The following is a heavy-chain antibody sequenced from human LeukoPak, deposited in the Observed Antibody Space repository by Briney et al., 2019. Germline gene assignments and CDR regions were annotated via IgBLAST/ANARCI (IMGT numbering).Heavy chain of an antibody. D-gene: IGHD4-17*01. CDR1: GFTFSSYS. Sequence: GGSLRLSCAASGFTFSSYSMNWVRQAPGKGLEWVSSISSSSSYIYYADSAKGRFTISRDNAKNSLYLQMNSLRAEDTAVYYCARTAGDTGYFQHWGQGTLVTVSS. CDR3: ARTAGDTGYFQH. J-gene: IGHJ1*01. CDR2: ISSSSSYI. V-gene: IGHV3-21*01.